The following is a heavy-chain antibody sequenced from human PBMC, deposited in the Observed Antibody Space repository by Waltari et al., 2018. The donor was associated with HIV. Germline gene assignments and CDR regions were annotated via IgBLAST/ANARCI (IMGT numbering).Heavy chain of an antibody. CDR1: GGSLNGYY. CDR3: ARGLGGYNYYYYYGMDV. Sequence: QVQLQESGPGLVKPSETLSLTCTVSGGSLNGYYWSWIRPPPGKGLEWIGYIYYSGSTNYSPSLKSRVTMSVDTSKNQFSLNLNSVTAADTAVYYCARGLGGYNYYYYYGMDVWGQGTTVTVSS. D-gene: IGHD5-12*01. CDR2: IYYSGST. J-gene: IGHJ6*02. V-gene: IGHV4-59*01.